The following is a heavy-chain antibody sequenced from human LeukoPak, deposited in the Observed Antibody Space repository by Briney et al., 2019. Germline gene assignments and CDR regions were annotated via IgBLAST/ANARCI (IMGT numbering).Heavy chain of an antibody. Sequence: GGSLRLSCAASGFTFGTFDMSWVRQAPGKGLEWVSTLACLDASCTVYYSDSVKGRFSISRDKAKSTLSLQVNSLRVEDTAMYYCVRDSEGSFDYWGQGTLVTVSS. V-gene: IGHV3-23*01. CDR3: VRDSEGSFDY. J-gene: IGHJ4*02. D-gene: IGHD3-10*01. CDR1: GFTFGTFD. CDR2: LACLDASCTV.